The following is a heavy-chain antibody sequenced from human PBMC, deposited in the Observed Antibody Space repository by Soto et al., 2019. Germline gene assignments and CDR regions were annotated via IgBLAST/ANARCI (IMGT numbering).Heavy chain of an antibody. D-gene: IGHD2-21*02. CDR3: ARTGYGGNSEPLYYYGMDV. Sequence: ASVKVSCKASGYTFTSYGISWVRQAPGQGLEWMGWISAYNGNTNYAQKLQGRVTMTTDTSTSTAYMELRSLRSDDTAVYYCARTGYGGNSEPLYYYGMDVWGQGTTVTVSS. CDR2: ISAYNGNT. CDR1: GYTFTSYG. V-gene: IGHV1-18*01. J-gene: IGHJ6*02.